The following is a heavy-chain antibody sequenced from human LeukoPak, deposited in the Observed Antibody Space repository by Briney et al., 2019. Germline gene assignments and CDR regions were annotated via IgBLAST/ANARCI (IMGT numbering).Heavy chain of an antibody. CDR3: ARGRDYYGSGTPLGY. V-gene: IGHV3-13*01. D-gene: IGHD3-10*01. CDR2: IGTAGDT. J-gene: IGHJ4*02. Sequence: GGSLRLSCAASGFTFSSYDMHWVRQATGKGLEWVSAIGTAGDTYYPGSVKGRFTISRENAKNSLYLQMNSLRAGDTAVYYCARGRDYYGSGTPLGYWGQGTLVTVSS. CDR1: GFTFSSYD.